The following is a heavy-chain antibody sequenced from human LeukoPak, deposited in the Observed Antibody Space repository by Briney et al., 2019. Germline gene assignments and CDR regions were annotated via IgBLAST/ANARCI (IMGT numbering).Heavy chain of an antibody. Sequence: PSETLSLTCTVSGGSISSYYWSWIRQPPGKGLEWIGYIYYSGSTNYNPSLKSRVTISVDTSKNQFSLKLSSVTAADTAVYYCARQSRRFLEWFWGQGTLVTVSS. CDR1: GGSISSYY. J-gene: IGHJ4*02. D-gene: IGHD3-3*01. CDR3: ARQSRRFLEWF. V-gene: IGHV4-59*08. CDR2: IYYSGST.